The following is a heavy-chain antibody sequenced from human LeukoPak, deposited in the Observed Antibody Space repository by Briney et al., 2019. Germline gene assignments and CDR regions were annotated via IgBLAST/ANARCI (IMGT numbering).Heavy chain of an antibody. CDR3: ARDRDIILMGHGMDV. CDR1: GFTFSDYY. J-gene: IGHJ6*02. CDR2: ISSSGSTI. V-gene: IGHV3-11*01. D-gene: IGHD1-26*01. Sequence: PGGSLRLSCAASGFTFSDYYMSWIRQAPGKGLEWVSYISSSGSTIYYADSVKGRFTISRDNSNNTLFLHMTNLRAEDTAVYYCARDRDIILMGHGMDVWGQGTTVTVSS.